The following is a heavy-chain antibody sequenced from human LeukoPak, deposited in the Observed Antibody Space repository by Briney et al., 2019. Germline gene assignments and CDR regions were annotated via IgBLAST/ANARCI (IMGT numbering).Heavy chain of an antibody. J-gene: IGHJ4*02. Sequence: ASVKVSCKASGYTFTSYGISWVRQAPGQGLEWMGWISAYNGNTNYAQKLQGRVTMTTDTSTSTAYMEVRSLRSDDTAVYFCAREELRLGELSFDFWGQGTLVTVSS. CDR3: AREELRLGELSFDF. CDR1: GYTFTSYG. D-gene: IGHD3-16*02. CDR2: ISAYNGNT. V-gene: IGHV1-18*01.